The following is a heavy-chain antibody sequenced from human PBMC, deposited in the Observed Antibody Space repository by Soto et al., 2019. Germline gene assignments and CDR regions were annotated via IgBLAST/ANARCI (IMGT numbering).Heavy chain of an antibody. CDR2: IYYSGST. V-gene: IGHV4-39*01. Sequence: PSETLSLTCTVSGGSISSSSYYWGWIRQPPGKGLEWIGSIYYSGSTYYNPSLKSRVTISVDTSKNQFSLKLSSVTAADTAVYYCARGAGPIDYWGQGTLVTVSS. CDR1: GGSISSSSYY. J-gene: IGHJ4*02. CDR3: ARGAGPIDY.